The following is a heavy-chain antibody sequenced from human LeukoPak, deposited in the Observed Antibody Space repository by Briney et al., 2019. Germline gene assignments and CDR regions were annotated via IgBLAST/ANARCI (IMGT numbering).Heavy chain of an antibody. V-gene: IGHV4-59*08. CDR2: IYYSGST. Sequence: PSETLSLTCTVSGGSISTYYWTWFRQPPGKGPEWIGYIYYSGSTNYNPSLKSRVTISVDTSKNQFSLKLSSVTAADTAVYYCARHTKNSSGWYYFDYWGQGTLVTVSS. CDR1: GGSISTYY. J-gene: IGHJ4*02. CDR3: ARHTKNSSGWYYFDY. D-gene: IGHD6-19*01.